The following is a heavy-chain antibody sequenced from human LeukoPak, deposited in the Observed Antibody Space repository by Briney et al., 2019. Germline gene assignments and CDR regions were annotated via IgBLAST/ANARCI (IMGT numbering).Heavy chain of an antibody. D-gene: IGHD1-26*01. V-gene: IGHV1-2*02. CDR1: LYTLTGSY. J-gene: IGHJ4*02. CDR2: SNPNSGDT. Sequence: WASVKVSYMPSLYTLTGSYMHWVRQAPRQGREWRGWSNPNSGDTNYAQKFQGRVTMTRDTSISTAYMELNRLISDDSADYYCAREGWSGTYAIDYWGQGTLVTVSS. CDR3: AREGWSGTYAIDY.